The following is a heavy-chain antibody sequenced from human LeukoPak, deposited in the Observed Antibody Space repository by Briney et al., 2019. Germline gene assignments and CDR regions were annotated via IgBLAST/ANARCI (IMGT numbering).Heavy chain of an antibody. Sequence: SETLSLTCTVSGGSISSYYWNWIRQPPGKGLEWIGFISCSGSTNYNPSLKSRVTISLDTSKNQFSLQLSSVTAADTAVYYCTRGQYSGSWSYYFDYWGQGTLVTASS. CDR3: TRGQYSGSWSYYFDY. CDR2: ISCSGST. V-gene: IGHV4-59*01. CDR1: GGSISSYY. D-gene: IGHD6-13*01. J-gene: IGHJ4*02.